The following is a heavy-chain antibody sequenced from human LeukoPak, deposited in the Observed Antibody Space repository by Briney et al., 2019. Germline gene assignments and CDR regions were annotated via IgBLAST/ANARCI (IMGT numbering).Heavy chain of an antibody. D-gene: IGHD2-15*01. CDR2: IKQDGSEK. Sequence: GGSLRLSCAASGFIFSNYWMSWVRQAPGKGLEWVANIKQDGSEKYYVDSVKGRFTISRDNAKNSVYMQMNSLRAEDTAVYSCARQRRYCSGDSCYQRTFDFWSQGTLVTVSS. CDR3: ARQRRYCSGDSCYQRTFDF. V-gene: IGHV3-7*01. J-gene: IGHJ4*02. CDR1: GFIFSNYW.